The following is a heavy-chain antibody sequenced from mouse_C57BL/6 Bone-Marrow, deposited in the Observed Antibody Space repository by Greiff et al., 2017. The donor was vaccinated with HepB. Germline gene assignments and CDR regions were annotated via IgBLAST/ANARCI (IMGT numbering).Heavy chain of an antibody. Sequence: QVQLQQSGAELVKPGASVKISCKASGYAFSSYWMNWVKQMPGKGLEWIGQIYPGNCDTNYNGKFKGKATLTADKSSSTAYMQLSSLTSEDSAVYFCSVYSNYEAMDYWGQGTSVTVSS. J-gene: IGHJ4*01. V-gene: IGHV1-80*01. CDR1: GYAFSSYW. D-gene: IGHD2-5*01. CDR3: SVYSNYEAMDY. CDR2: IYPGNCDT.